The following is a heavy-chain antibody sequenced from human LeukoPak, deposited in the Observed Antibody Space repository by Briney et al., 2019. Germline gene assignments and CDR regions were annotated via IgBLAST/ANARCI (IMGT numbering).Heavy chain of an antibody. J-gene: IGHJ3*02. CDR2: IYYNGNT. CDR3: ARDHPDYGDFTDAFDI. V-gene: IGHV4-59*12. D-gene: IGHD4-17*01. CDR1: GGSISGYY. Sequence: PSETLSLTCIVSGGSISGYYWNWIRQPPGKGLEWIGYIYYNGNTNYNPSLRSRVTISVGTSKNQFYLKLNSVTAADTAVYYCARDHPDYGDFTDAFDIWGQGTMVTVSS.